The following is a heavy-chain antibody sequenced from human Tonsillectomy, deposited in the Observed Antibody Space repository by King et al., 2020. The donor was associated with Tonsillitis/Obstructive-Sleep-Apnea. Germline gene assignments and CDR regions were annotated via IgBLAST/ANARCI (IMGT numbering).Heavy chain of an antibody. Sequence: HVQLVESGVEVKKPGASVKVSCKTSGYTFSNSGISWVRQAPGQGLEWMGWISVYNGNAHYAQKFQGRVTMTTDTSTRTGYMELRSLRSDDTAVYYCARDNDYTWFDPWGQGTLVTVSS. CDR3: ARDNDYTWFDP. CDR1: GYTFSNSG. V-gene: IGHV1-18*01. CDR2: ISVYNGNA. J-gene: IGHJ5*02. D-gene: IGHD4-11*01.